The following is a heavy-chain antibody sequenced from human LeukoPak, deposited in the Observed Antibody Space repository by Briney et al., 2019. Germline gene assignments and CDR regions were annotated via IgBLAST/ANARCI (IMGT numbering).Heavy chain of an antibody. V-gene: IGHV4-59*01. CDR1: GGSISSYY. J-gene: IGHJ6*03. D-gene: IGHD3-16*01. CDR3: ARETSQKGAHYMDV. CDR2: IYYSGST. Sequence: SETLSLTCTVSGGSISSYYWSWIRQPPGKGLEWIGYIYYSGSTNYNPSLKRRLTISVDTSKNQFSLKLSSVTAADTAVYYCARETSQKGAHYMDVWGKGTTVTISS.